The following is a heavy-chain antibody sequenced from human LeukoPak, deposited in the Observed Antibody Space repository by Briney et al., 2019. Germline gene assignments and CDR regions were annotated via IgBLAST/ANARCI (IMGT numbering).Heavy chain of an antibody. CDR3: ARQSLYCSSTSCSNWFDP. D-gene: IGHD2-2*01. V-gene: IGHV4-39*01. J-gene: IGHJ5*02. Sequence: PSETLSLTCTVSGGSISSSSYYWGWIRQPPGKGLEWIGSIYYSGSSYYTPSLKSRLTISVDTSKDQFSLKLTSVTAADTAVYYCARQSLYCSSTSCSNWFDPWGQGTLVTVSS. CDR1: GGSISSSSYY. CDR2: IYYSGSS.